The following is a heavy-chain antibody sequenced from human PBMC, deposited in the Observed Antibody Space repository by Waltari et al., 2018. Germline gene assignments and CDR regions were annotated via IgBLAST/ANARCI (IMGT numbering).Heavy chain of an antibody. D-gene: IGHD6-13*01. V-gene: IGHV3-7*01. CDR1: GFIFSSYW. J-gene: IGHJ4*02. CDR2: IKHDGSAK. CDR3: ATSEAAAGND. Sequence: EVQLVESGGGLVQPGGSLRLSCAASGFIFSSYWMSWVRQAPGKGLEWVANIKHDGSAKYYVESVKGRFTISRNNAENSLYLQINSLRADDTAVYYCATSEAAAGNDWGQGTLVSVSS.